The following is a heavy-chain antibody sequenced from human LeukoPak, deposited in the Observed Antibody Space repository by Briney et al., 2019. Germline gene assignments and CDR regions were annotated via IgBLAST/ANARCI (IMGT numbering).Heavy chain of an antibody. D-gene: IGHD5-24*01. CDR3: ARVGERWLQFSYFDY. CDR2: INPSGGST. Sequence: ASVKVSCKAYGYAFTSYYMHWVRQAPGQGLEWMGIINPSGGSTSYAQKFQGRVTMTRDTSTSTVYMELSSLRSEDTAVYYCARVGERWLQFSYFDYWGQGTLVTVSS. CDR1: GYAFTSYY. J-gene: IGHJ4*02. V-gene: IGHV1-46*01.